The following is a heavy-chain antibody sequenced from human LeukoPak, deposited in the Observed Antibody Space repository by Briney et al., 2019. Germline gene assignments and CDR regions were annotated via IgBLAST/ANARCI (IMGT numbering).Heavy chain of an antibody. CDR2: ISYAGST. CDR3: ARGRGKSSSSYHFYFDN. CDR1: DGSFSDYY. V-gene: IGHV4-34*01. D-gene: IGHD3-22*01. J-gene: IGHJ4*02. Sequence: PSETLSLTCAVYDGSFSDYYWTWIRQSPGNGLEWIGEISYAGSTSYNPSLKNRVTISLGTSRSQFSLRLTSLTGADSAIYYCARGRGKSSSSYHFYFDNWGQGTLVTVSS.